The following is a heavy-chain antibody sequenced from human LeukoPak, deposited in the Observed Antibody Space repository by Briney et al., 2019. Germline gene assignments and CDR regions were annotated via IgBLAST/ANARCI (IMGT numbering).Heavy chain of an antibody. CDR3: ASGQYYYGSGRPRGYFDY. J-gene: IGHJ4*02. Sequence: GESLKISCKGSGYSFTSYWIGWVRQMPGKGLEWMGIIYPGDSDTRYSPSFQGQVTISADKSISTAYLQWSSLKASDTAMYYCASGQYYYGSGRPRGYFDYWGQGNLVTVSS. CDR1: GYSFTSYW. V-gene: IGHV5-51*01. CDR2: IYPGDSDT. D-gene: IGHD3-10*01.